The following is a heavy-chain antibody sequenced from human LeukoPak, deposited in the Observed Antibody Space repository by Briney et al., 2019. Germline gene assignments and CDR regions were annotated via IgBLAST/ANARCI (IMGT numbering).Heavy chain of an antibody. CDR1: GGSFSGYY. J-gene: IGHJ5*02. Sequence: SETLSLTCAVYGGSFSGYYWSWIRQPPGKGLEWIGEINHSGSTNYNPSLKSRVTISVDTSKNQFSLKLSSVTAADTAVYYCARVSSEVAAGGWFDPWGQGTLVTVSS. D-gene: IGHD2-15*01. CDR2: INHSGST. CDR3: ARVSSEVAAGGWFDP. V-gene: IGHV4-34*01.